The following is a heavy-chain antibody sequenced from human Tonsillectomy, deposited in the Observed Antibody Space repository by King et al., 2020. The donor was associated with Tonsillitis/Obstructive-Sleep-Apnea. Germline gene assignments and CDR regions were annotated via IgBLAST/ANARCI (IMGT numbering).Heavy chain of an antibody. D-gene: IGHD4-17*01. CDR3: AGTTVTTYRPTDNWFDP. CDR2: IYYSGST. CDR1: GGSISSGGYY. Sequence: QLQESGPGLVKPSQTLSLTCTVSGGSISSGGYYWSWIRQHPGKGLEWIGYIYYSGSTYYNPSLKSRVTISVDTSKNQFSLKLSSVTAAATAVYYCAGTTVTTYRPTDNWFDPWGQGTLVTVSS. V-gene: IGHV4-31*03. J-gene: IGHJ5*02.